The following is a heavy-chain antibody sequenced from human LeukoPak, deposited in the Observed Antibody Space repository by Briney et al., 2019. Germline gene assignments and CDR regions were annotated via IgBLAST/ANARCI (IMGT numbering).Heavy chain of an antibody. CDR1: GFPLMSYG. Sequence: GGALRLSCAASGFPLMSYGMHGGRQAPGKGLEWVAVTSYDGSNKYYADSVKGRFTISRDNFKNTLYLEMNSLRAEDTAVYYCAKEWQQMFFDIWGQGTMVIVSS. J-gene: IGHJ3*02. D-gene: IGHD6-13*01. V-gene: IGHV3-30*18. CDR2: TSYDGSNK. CDR3: AKEWQQMFFDI.